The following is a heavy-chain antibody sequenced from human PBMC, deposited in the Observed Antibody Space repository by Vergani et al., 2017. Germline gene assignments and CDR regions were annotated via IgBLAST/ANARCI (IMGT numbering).Heavy chain of an antibody. CDR3: ARGMNWNDDGPYYYYMDV. D-gene: IGHD1-1*01. CDR1: GFTFSSYS. J-gene: IGHJ6*03. Sequence: EVQLVESGGGLVQPGGSLRLSCAASGFTFSSYSMNWVRQAPGKGLEWVSSISSSSSYIYYADSVKGRFTISRDNAKNSLYLQMNSLRAEDTAVYYCARGMNWNDDGPYYYYMDVWGKGTTVTVSS. CDR2: ISSSSSYI. V-gene: IGHV3-21*01.